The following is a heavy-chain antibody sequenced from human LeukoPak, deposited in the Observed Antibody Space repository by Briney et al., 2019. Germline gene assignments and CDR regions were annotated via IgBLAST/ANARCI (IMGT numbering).Heavy chain of an antibody. CDR3: ARDPMTHFFDY. J-gene: IGHJ4*02. Sequence: PPETLSLTCNVSGGSISGYYWHWIRQPAGKGLEWIGRIYASGSTNYNPSLGSRVTMSLDTSKNYISLKLNSVTAADTAVYFCARDPMTHFFDYWGQGTLVTVSP. CDR1: GGSISGYY. CDR2: IYASGST. V-gene: IGHV4-4*07. D-gene: IGHD2-21*02.